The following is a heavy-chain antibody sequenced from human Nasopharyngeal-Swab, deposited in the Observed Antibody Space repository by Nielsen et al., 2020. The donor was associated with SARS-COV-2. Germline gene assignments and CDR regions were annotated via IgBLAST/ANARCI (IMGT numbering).Heavy chain of an antibody. CDR1: GFTFSSYA. V-gene: IGHV3-21*01. J-gene: IGHJ4*02. Sequence: GESLKISCVASGFTFSSYAMSWVRQAPGKGLEWVSAISGDSSYTYYGDSMKGRFTISRDNAKNSLYLQMNSLRAEDTAVYYCARDRANWDFDYWGQGTLVTVSS. CDR3: ARDRANWDFDY. CDR2: ISGDSSYT. D-gene: IGHD7-27*01.